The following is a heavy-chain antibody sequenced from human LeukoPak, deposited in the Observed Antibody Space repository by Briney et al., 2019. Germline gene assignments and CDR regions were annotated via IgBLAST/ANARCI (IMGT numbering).Heavy chain of an antibody. D-gene: IGHD6-13*01. J-gene: IGHJ4*02. Sequence: SETLSLTCTVSGGSISSSSYYWGWIRQPPGKGLEWIGSIYYSGSTYYNPSLKSRVTISVDTSKNQFSLKLSSVTAADTAVYYRARDHLSSSFDYWGQGTLVTVSS. V-gene: IGHV4-39*07. CDR3: ARDHLSSSFDY. CDR2: IYYSGST. CDR1: GGSISSSSYY.